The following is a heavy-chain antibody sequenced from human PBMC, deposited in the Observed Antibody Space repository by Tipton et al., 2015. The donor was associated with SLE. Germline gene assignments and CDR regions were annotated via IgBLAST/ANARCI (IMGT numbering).Heavy chain of an antibody. V-gene: IGHV4-38-2*01. CDR2: IYHSGST. CDR3: ARRGSYYCFDY. Sequence: TLSLTCAVSGYSISSGYYWGWIRQPPGKGLEWIGSIYHSGSTYYNPSLKSRVTISVDTSKNQFSLKLSSVTAADTAVYYCARRGSYYCFDYLGQGTLVTVSS. CDR1: GYSISSGYY. D-gene: IGHD1-26*01. J-gene: IGHJ4*02.